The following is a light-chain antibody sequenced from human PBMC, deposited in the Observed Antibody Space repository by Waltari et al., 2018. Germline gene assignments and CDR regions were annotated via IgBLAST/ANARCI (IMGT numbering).Light chain of an antibody. CDR2: DVS. Sequence: QSALTQPRSVSGSPGQSVPISCTGTSSDVRGYNLVSSYQQPPVKAPKRMIYDVSKRPSGVPDRFSGSKSGNTASLTISGLQAEDEADYYCCSYAGSYTFFVVFGGGTKLTVL. V-gene: IGLV2-11*01. CDR1: SSDVRGYNL. J-gene: IGLJ2*01. CDR3: CSYAGSYTFFVV.